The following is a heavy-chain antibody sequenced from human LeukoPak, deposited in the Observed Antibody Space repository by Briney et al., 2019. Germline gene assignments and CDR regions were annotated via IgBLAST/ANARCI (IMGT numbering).Heavy chain of an antibody. D-gene: IGHD3-16*02. CDR2: IYYSGST. Sequence: SETLSLTCTVSGGSISSSSYYWGWIRQPPGKGLEWIGSIYYSGSTYYNPSLKSRVTISVDTSKNQFSLKLSSVTAADTAVYYCARDGYDTFGGVIALEAFDIWGQGTMVTVSS. J-gene: IGHJ3*02. CDR1: GGSISSSSYY. V-gene: IGHV4-39*07. CDR3: ARDGYDTFGGVIALEAFDI.